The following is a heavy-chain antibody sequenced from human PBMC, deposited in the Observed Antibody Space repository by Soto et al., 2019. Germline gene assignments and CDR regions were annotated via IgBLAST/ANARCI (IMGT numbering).Heavy chain of an antibody. V-gene: IGHV3-30*18. D-gene: IGHD6-25*01. CDR3: AKDKLYSRGGLRTDYYYGMDV. CDR2: ISYDGSNK. CDR1: GFTFSSYG. J-gene: IGHJ6*02. Sequence: GGSLRLSCAASGFTFSSYGMHWVRQAPGKGLEWVAVISYDGSNKYYADSVKGRFTISRDNSKNTLYLQMNSLRAEDTAVYYCAKDKLYSRGGLRTDYYYGMDVWGQGTTVTVSS.